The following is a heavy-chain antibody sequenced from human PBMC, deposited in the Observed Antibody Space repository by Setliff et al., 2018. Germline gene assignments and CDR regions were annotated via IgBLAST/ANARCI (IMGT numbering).Heavy chain of an antibody. V-gene: IGHV1-8*02. CDR2: INPNSGNT. J-gene: IGHJ3*02. D-gene: IGHD3-3*01. CDR3: ARGPRHNFWSGYYLGLAAFDI. CDR1: GYTFTNYD. Sequence: ASVKVSCKASGYTFTNYDINWVRQATGQGLEWMGWINPNSGNTGYAQNFQGRVTMTRNTSISTAYMELSSLRFEDTAVYYCARGPRHNFWSGYYLGLAAFDIWGQGTMVTVSS.